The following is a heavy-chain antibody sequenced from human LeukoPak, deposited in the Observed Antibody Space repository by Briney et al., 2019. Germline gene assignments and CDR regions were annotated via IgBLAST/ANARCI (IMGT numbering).Heavy chain of an antibody. CDR3: AREGVGATSYYYCMDV. D-gene: IGHD1-26*01. V-gene: IGHV1-2*02. Sequence: ASVKVSCKASGYTFTGYYMHWVRQAPGQGLEWMGWINPNSGGTNYAQKFQGRVTMTRDTSISTAYMELSRLRSDDTAVYYCAREGVGATSYYYCMDVWGKGTTVTVSS. CDR1: GYTFTGYY. J-gene: IGHJ6*03. CDR2: INPNSGGT.